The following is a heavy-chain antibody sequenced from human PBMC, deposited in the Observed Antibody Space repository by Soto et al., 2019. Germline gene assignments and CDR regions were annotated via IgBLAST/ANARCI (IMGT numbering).Heavy chain of an antibody. D-gene: IGHD1-26*01. CDR3: ATGGAGPAPFTWELPDH. CDR2: ITPFNGDV. Sequence: QMQLVQSGAEVKKTGSSVKVSCKASGYTFPQHYLHWVRQAPGQALEWMGWITPFNGDVNYAQKFQERVTITRDXSLNTXYMEXSSLKSEDTAMYYCATGGAGPAPFTWELPDHWGQGTLVTVSS. J-gene: IGHJ4*02. V-gene: IGHV1-45*02. CDR1: GYTFPQHY.